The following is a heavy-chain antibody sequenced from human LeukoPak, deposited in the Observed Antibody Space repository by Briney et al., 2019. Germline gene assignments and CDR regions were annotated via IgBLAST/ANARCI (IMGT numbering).Heavy chain of an antibody. CDR2: IYPGDSDT. J-gene: IGHJ5*02. V-gene: IGHV5-51*01. Sequence: KRGESLKISCKGSGYSFTSYWIGWVRQMPGKGLEWMGIIYPGDSDTRYSPSFQGQVTISADKSISTAYLQWSSLKASDTAMYYCARLRAAVVTSRVDWFDPWGQGTLVTVSS. CDR3: ARLRAAVVTSRVDWFDP. CDR1: GYSFTSYW. D-gene: IGHD4-23*01.